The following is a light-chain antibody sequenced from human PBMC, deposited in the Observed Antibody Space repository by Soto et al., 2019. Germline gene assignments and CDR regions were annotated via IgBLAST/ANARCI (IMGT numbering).Light chain of an antibody. CDR2: KNN. J-gene: IGLJ3*02. CDR1: GSNVGASYD. V-gene: IGLV1-40*01. Sequence: QSVLTPPPSVSGAPGQTITMSCTGSGSNVGASYDVHWYQVLPGAGPRLLIYKNNNRPSGVPDRFSGSKSGTSASLAITGLRAEDEADYYCQSYDNILSGPLFGGGTKLTVL. CDR3: QSYDNILSGPL.